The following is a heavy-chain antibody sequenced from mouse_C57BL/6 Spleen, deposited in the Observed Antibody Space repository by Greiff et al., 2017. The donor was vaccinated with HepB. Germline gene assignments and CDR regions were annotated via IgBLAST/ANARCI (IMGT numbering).Heavy chain of an antibody. Sequence: EVNVVESGGGLVKPGGSLKLSCAASGFTFSSYAMSWVRQTPEKRLEWVATISDGGSYTYYPDNVKGRFTISRDNAKNNLYLQMSHLKSEDTAMYYCARDPITTVVATDYAMDYWGQGTSVTVSS. CDR1: GFTFSSYA. J-gene: IGHJ4*01. CDR3: ARDPITTVVATDYAMDY. V-gene: IGHV5-4*01. D-gene: IGHD1-1*01. CDR2: ISDGGSYT.